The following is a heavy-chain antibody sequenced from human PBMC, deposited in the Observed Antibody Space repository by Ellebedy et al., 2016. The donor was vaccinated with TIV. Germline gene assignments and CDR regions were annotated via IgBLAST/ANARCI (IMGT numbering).Heavy chain of an antibody. CDR1: GFTFSSYA. Sequence: GGSLRLSCAASGFTFSSYAMSWVRQAPGKGLEWVSGISGSDGNTYYADSVKGRFTISRDNSENTLYLQMNSLRAEDTAVYYCAKESLRFLEWLFAYFDYWGQGTLVTVSS. CDR2: ISGSDGNT. J-gene: IGHJ4*02. V-gene: IGHV3-23*01. CDR3: AKESLRFLEWLFAYFDY. D-gene: IGHD3-3*01.